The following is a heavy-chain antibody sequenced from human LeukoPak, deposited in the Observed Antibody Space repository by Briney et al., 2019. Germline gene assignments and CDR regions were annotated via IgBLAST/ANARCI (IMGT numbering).Heavy chain of an antibody. D-gene: IGHD5-18*01. V-gene: IGHV1-18*01. CDR3: ARQVDTSMALPDY. CDR2: ISTYNYNT. Sequence: ASVKVSCKTSGYTFNSYGVSWVRQAPGQRLEWTGWISTYNYNTNYAQKFRGRVTLTKDTSTSTVYMELRSLRCDDTAIYYCARQVDTSMALPDYWGQGTLVTVSS. J-gene: IGHJ4*02. CDR1: GYTFNSYG.